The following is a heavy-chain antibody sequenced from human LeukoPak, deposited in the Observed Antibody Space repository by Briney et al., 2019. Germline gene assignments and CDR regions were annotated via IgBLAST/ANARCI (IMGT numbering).Heavy chain of an antibody. CDR2: IKQDGSEK. J-gene: IGHJ4*02. Sequence: PGGSLRLSCAASGFTFSSHWMSWVRQAPGKGLEWVANIKQDGSEKYYVDSVKGRFTISRDNAKNSLYLQMNSLRAEDTAVYYCARAYFDYWGQGTLVTVSS. CDR1: GFTFSSHW. CDR3: ARAYFDY. V-gene: IGHV3-7*03.